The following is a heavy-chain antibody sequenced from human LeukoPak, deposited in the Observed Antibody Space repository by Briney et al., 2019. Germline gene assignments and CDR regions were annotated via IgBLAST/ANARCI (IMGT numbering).Heavy chain of an antibody. V-gene: IGHV1-8*01. CDR3: ARGARVLLWFGELRSPTYYFDY. CDR2: MNPNSGNT. CDR1: GYTFTSYD. D-gene: IGHD3-10*01. J-gene: IGHJ4*02. Sequence: GASVKVSCKASGYTFTSYDINWVRQATGQGLEWMGWMNPNSGNTGYAQKFQGRVTMTRNTSISTAYMELSSLRSEDTAVYYCARGARVLLWFGELRSPTYYFDYWGQGTLVTVSS.